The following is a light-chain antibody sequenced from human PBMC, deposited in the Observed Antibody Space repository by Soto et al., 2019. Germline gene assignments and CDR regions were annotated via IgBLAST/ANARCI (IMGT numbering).Light chain of an antibody. J-gene: IGKJ5*01. CDR3: HQHGTSPIT. CDR1: QSVSSSY. Sequence: EFVSTQSPVTLSLSTVAIATLSCSTSQSVSSSYLAWYQQKPGQAPRLLIHSASSRATGIPDRFSGSGSGTDFTLTISRLEPEDFAVYYCHQHGTSPITFGQGTRRRL. V-gene: IGKV3-20*01. CDR2: SAS.